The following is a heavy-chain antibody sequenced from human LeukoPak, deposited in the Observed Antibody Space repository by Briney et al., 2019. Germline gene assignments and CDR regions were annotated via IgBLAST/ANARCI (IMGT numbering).Heavy chain of an antibody. V-gene: IGHV4-39*02. CDR3: AREGGVAEYFQH. CDR2: IYYSGST. J-gene: IGHJ1*01. CDR1: GGSISSSSYY. D-gene: IGHD3-10*01. Sequence: PSETLSLTCTVSGGSISSSSYYWGWIRQPPGKGLEWIGSIYYSGSTYYNPSLKSRVTISVDTSKNQFSLKLSSVTAADTAVYYCAREGGVAEYFQHWGQGTLVTVSS.